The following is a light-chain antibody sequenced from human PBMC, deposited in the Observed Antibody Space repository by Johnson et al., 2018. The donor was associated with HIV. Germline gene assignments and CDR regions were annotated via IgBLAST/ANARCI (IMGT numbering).Light chain of an antibody. CDR3: GTWDNSLSTGAV. CDR2: ENN. Sequence: VSAAPGQKVTISCSGSSSNIGNNYVSWYQQLPGTAPKLLIYENNKRPSGIPDRFSGSKSGTSATLGIAGLQTGDEADYYCGTWDNSLSTGAVFGTATKVTVL. J-gene: IGLJ1*01. V-gene: IGLV1-51*02. CDR1: SSNIGNNY.